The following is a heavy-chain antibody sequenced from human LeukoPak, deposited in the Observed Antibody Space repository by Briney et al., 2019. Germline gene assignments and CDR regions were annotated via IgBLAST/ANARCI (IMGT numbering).Heavy chain of an antibody. D-gene: IGHD2-2*01. CDR2: ISAGSDYI. CDR3: AKGIVVVPAAPDAFDI. Sequence: GGSLRLSCAASGFTFSGYSMTWVRQAPGKGLEWVSYISAGSDYIYYADSVKGRFTISRDNAKNTLYLQMNSLRAEDTAVYYCAKGIVVVPAAPDAFDIWGQGTMVTVSS. CDR1: GFTFSGYS. J-gene: IGHJ3*02. V-gene: IGHV3-21*05.